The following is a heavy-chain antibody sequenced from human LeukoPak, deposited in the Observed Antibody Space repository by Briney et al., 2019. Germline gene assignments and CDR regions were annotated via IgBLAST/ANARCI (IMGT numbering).Heavy chain of an antibody. V-gene: IGHV1-2*02. CDR2: INPNSGGT. CDR1: VYTFTVYY. J-gene: IGHJ5*02. Sequence: ASVRVSYKASVYTFTVYYMHWVRQAPGQGLEWMGWINPNSGGTNYAQKFQGRVTMTRDTSISTAYMELSRLRSDDTAVYYCARVVSSSLTNWFDPWGQGTLVTVSS. CDR3: ARVVSSSLTNWFDP. D-gene: IGHD6-13*01.